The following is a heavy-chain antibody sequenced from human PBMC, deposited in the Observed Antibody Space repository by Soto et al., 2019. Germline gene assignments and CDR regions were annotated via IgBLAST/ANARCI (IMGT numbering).Heavy chain of an antibody. J-gene: IGHJ4*02. CDR3: ARSGYGTDGYGDWVGYFDY. D-gene: IGHD4-17*01. V-gene: IGHV1-18*01. Sequence: QVQLVQSGAEVKKPGASVKVSCKASGYTFTSYGISWVRQAPGQGLEWMGWISAYNGNTNYAQKLQGRVTMTTDTSTSTAYKELRSLRSDDTAVYYCARSGYGTDGYGDWVGYFDYWGQGTLVTVSS. CDR1: GYTFTSYG. CDR2: ISAYNGNT.